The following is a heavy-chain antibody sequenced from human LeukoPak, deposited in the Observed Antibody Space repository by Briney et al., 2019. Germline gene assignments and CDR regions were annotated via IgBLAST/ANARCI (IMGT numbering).Heavy chain of an antibody. V-gene: IGHV3-53*01. Sequence: GGSLRLSCAASGFSVSSNYMSWLREAPGKGLEGVSYIYSRGSTFYAVSVKGRFTITRDNAKNSLYRQMNSLRAEDTAVYYCARGGGSSGWRAFDIWGQGTMVTVSS. CDR3: ARGGGSSGWRAFDI. D-gene: IGHD6-19*01. CDR2: IYSRGST. J-gene: IGHJ3*02. CDR1: GFSVSSNY.